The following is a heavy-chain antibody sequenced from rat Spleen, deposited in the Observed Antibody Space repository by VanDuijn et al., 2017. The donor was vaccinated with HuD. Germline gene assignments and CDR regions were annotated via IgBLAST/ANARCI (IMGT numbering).Heavy chain of an antibody. D-gene: IGHD1-11*01. CDR2: ISTGGGNT. CDR3: AREEVPYNWFAY. V-gene: IGHV5-25*01. J-gene: IGHJ3*01. CDR1: GFTFSNYY. Sequence: EVQLVESGGGLVQPGRSMKLSCAASGFTFSNYYMAWVRQAPTKGLEWVASISTGGGNTYYRDSVKGRFTISRDNAKSTLYLQMDSLRSEDTAIYYCAREEVPYNWFAYWGQGTLVTVSS.